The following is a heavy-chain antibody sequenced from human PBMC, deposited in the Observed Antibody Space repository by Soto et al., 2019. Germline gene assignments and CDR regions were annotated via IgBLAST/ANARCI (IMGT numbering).Heavy chain of an antibody. V-gene: IGHV3-7*01. CDR2: TNQGGTER. CDR1: GFPFTVFW. Sequence: VGSLRLSCAASGFPFTVFWMSWVRQVPGKGLEWVAMTNQGGTERYYVDSVKGRFTISRDNAANLVYLQMDSLRGEDTAVYYCARDGPIQQLGQSYQFWGQGTLVTVSS. CDR3: ARDGPIQQLGQSYQF. D-gene: IGHD4-4*01. J-gene: IGHJ1*01.